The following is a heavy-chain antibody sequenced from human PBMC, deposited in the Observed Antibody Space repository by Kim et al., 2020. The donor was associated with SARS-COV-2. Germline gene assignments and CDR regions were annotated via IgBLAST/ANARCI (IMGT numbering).Heavy chain of an antibody. J-gene: IGHJ3*01. CDR3: ARDIGKGLAWWDYFDV. Sequence: GGSLRLSCGASGITFSGYAMHWVRRASGKGLEWVAGITSEVNGYDSADSVSGRVSITRANSESTKTAHLHSHRLETTDAAYCECARDIGKGLAWWDYFDV. CDR2: ITSEVNGYDS. V-gene: IGHV3-73*01. D-gene: IGHD2-15*01. CDR1: GITFSGYA.